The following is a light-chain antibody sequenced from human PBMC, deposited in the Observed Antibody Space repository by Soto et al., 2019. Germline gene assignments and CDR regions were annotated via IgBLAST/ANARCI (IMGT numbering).Light chain of an antibody. J-gene: IGLJ1*01. CDR3: GTWDSSLSAYV. V-gene: IGLV1-51*01. CDR1: SPNIGNNF. CDR2: DNS. Sequence: QSVLTQPPSLSAAPGQKVTISCSGSSPNIGNNFVSWYQQLPGTAPKLLIYDNSERPSGIPDRFSGSKSGTSATLGITGLQTGDEADYYCGTWDSSLSAYVFGTGTKVTVL.